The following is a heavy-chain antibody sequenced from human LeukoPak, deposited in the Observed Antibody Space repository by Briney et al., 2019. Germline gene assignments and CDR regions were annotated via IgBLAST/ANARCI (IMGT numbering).Heavy chain of an antibody. V-gene: IGHV3-30*02. Sequence: QPGGSLTLSCAASGFTFSTYGMNWVRQAPGKGLDWVAFIRYDGSNKYYADSVKGRFTISRDNSKNTLYLQMNSLRAEDTAVYYCAKDLSRFNWNYESLGYWGQGTLVTVSS. CDR1: GFTFSTYG. J-gene: IGHJ4*02. CDR2: IRYDGSNK. D-gene: IGHD1-7*01. CDR3: AKDLSRFNWNYESLGY.